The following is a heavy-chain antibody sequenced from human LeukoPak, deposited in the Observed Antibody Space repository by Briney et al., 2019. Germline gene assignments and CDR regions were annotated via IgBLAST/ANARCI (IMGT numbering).Heavy chain of an antibody. D-gene: IGHD3-10*01. J-gene: IGHJ4*02. Sequence: SETLSLTCSVSGGSISSYYWSWIRQPPGKGLEGFGYIYYSGSTNYNPSLKSRVIISVDTSKNQFSLKLSSVSAADTAVYYCAGAFSVRGVIHFDYWGQGTLVSVSS. V-gene: IGHV4-59*01. CDR3: AGAFSVRGVIHFDY. CDR2: IYYSGST. CDR1: GGSISSYY.